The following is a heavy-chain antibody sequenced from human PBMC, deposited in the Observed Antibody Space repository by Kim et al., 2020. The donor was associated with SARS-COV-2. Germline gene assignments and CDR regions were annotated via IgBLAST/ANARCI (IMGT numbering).Heavy chain of an antibody. CDR3: ASVNYVSTAKFDF. D-gene: IGHD3-10*02. CDR1: GGSFSSYY. V-gene: IGHV4-59*01. J-gene: IGHJ4*02. CDR2: IYYSGIT. Sequence: SETLSLTCTVSGGSFSSYYWSWIRQPPGKGLEWIGHIYYSGITNYNPSLSSRVTISVDTSRNQFYLKLTSVTAADTAVYYCASVNYVSTAKFDFWGQGAL.